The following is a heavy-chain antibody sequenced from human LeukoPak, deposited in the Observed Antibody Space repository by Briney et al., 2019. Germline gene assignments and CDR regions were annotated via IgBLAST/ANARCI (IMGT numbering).Heavy chain of an antibody. V-gene: IGHV4-59*12. J-gene: IGHJ4*02. CDR1: GGSISTYY. D-gene: IGHD2-2*01. CDR3: ARDPANCSSTSCYSFDY. CDR2: IYYSGST. Sequence: SETLSLTCTVSGGSISTYYWNWVRQPPGKGLEWIGYIYYSGSTNYNPSLKSRVTISVDKSKNQFSLKLSSVTAADTAVYYCARDPANCSSTSCYSFDYWGQGTLVTVSS.